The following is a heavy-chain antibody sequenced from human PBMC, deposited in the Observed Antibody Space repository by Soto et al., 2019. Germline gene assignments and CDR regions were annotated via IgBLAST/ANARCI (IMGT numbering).Heavy chain of an antibody. J-gene: IGHJ4*02. CDR1: GFTFSNGW. V-gene: IGHV3-15*01. Sequence: EVQLVESGGGLVKPGGSLRLSCAASGFTFSNGWMSWVRQAPGKGLEWVGRIKSQIAGGTTDYSAPVKGRFSISGDDSKDSLYLKMNSLITEDTAVYYCTTDPTQTFCDGGPCYSVQPKIHDSGGQGTLVTVSS. D-gene: IGHD2-15*01. CDR2: IKSQIAGGTT. CDR3: TTDPTQTFCDGGPCYSVQPKIHDS.